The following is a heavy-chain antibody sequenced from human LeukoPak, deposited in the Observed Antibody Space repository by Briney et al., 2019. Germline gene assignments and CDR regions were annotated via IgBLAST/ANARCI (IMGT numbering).Heavy chain of an antibody. D-gene: IGHD4-23*01. CDR1: GGSISSYY. V-gene: IGHV4-59*08. CDR2: IYYSGST. Sequence: KASETLSLTCTVSGGSISSYYWSWIRQPPGEGLEWIGYIYYSGSTNYNPSLKSRVTISVDTSKNQFSLKLSSVTAADTAVYYCAKTTVVTGYYFDYWGQGTLVTVSS. J-gene: IGHJ4*02. CDR3: AKTTVVTGYYFDY.